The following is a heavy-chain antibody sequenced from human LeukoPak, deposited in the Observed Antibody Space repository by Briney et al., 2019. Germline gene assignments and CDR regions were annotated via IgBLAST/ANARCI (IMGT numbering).Heavy chain of an antibody. J-gene: IGHJ4*02. Sequence: SETLSLTCTVSGGSISSYYWSWIRHPPGKGLEWIGYIYYSGTTNYNPSLRSRVTISVDTSKNQFSLNLSSVTAADTAVYYCARDSAWFIYWGQGIPVTVSS. CDR1: GGSISSYY. V-gene: IGHV4-59*01. CDR3: ARDSAWFIY. D-gene: IGHD6-19*01. CDR2: IYYSGTT.